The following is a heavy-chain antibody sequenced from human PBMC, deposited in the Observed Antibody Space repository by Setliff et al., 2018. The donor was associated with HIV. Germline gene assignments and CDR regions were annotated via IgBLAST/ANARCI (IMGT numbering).Heavy chain of an antibody. CDR3: ARDPFGGGDLINGVP. CDR1: GFTFDDYA. Sequence: GVSLRLSCAASGFTFDDYAVTWVRQAPGKGLDYVSIIHSGGDTHYADSVQGRLTVSRDISKNTVFLRLNSLRVEDTAVYFCARDPFGGGDLINGVPWGQGTLVTVSS. CDR2: IIHSGGDT. V-gene: IGHV3-66*02. D-gene: IGHD3-16*01. J-gene: IGHJ5*02.